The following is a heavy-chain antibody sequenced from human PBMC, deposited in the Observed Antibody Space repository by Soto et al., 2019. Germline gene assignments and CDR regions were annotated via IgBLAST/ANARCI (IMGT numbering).Heavy chain of an antibody. Sequence: QVQLVQSGAEVKKPGASVKVSCKASGYTFTSYAMHWVRQAPGQRLEWMGWINAGNGNTKYSQKFQGRVTITRDTSASTAYMELSSLRSEDTAVYYCARDGWELLGFDYWGQGPLVTVSS. V-gene: IGHV1-3*01. J-gene: IGHJ4*02. D-gene: IGHD1-26*01. CDR3: ARDGWELLGFDY. CDR1: GYTFTSYA. CDR2: INAGNGNT.